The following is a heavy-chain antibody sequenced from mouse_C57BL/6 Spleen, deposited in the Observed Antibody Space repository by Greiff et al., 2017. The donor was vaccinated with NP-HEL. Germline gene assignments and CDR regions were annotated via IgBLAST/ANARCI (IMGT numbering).Heavy chain of an antibody. J-gene: IGHJ4*01. Sequence: EVQVVESGPELVKPGASVKIPCKASGYTFTDYNMDWVKQSHGKSLEWIGDINPNNGGTIYNQKFKGKATLTVDKSSSTAYMELRSLTSEDTAVYYCARGGNWDVGYYAMDYWGQGTSVTVSS. CDR2: INPNNGGT. D-gene: IGHD4-1*01. CDR1: GYTFTDYN. CDR3: ARGGNWDVGYYAMDY. V-gene: IGHV1-18*01.